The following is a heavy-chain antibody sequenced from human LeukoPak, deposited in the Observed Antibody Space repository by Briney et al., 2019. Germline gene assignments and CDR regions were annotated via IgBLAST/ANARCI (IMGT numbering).Heavy chain of an antibody. V-gene: IGHV4-59*01. Sequence: SETLSLTCTVSGGSISSYYWSWIRQPPGKGLEWIGYIYYSGSTNYNPSLKSRVTISVDTSKNQFSLKLSSVTAADTAVYYCARAVVYFRGVTHCDLWGRGTLVTVSS. J-gene: IGHJ2*01. D-gene: IGHD3-10*01. CDR1: GGSISSYY. CDR2: IYYSGST. CDR3: ARAVVYFRGVTHCDL.